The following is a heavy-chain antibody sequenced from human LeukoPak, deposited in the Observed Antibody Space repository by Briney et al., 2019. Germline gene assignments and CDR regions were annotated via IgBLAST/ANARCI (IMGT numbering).Heavy chain of an antibody. V-gene: IGHV4-4*02. D-gene: IGHD2-2*01. J-gene: IGHJ4*02. CDR3: ARGRLRGQYQLLGYDY. Sequence: SETLSLTCAVSGGSISSSNWWSWVRQPPGKGLEWIGEIYHSGSTNYNPSLKSRVTISVDKSKNQFSLKLSSVTAADTAVYYCARGRLRGQYQLLGYDYWGQGTLVTVSS. CDR1: GGSISSSNW. CDR2: IYHSGST.